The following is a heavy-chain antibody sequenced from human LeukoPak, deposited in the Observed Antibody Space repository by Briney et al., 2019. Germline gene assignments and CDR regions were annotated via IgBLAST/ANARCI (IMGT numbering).Heavy chain of an antibody. J-gene: IGHJ4*02. V-gene: IGHV4-30-4*01. CDR1: GGSISSGDYY. D-gene: IGHD2/OR15-2a*01. CDR3: ARVNEYTGDIDY. CDR2: IYYSGST. Sequence: SQTLSLTCTVSGGSISSGDYYWSWIRQPPGKGLEWIGYIYYSGSTYYNPSLKSRVTISVDTSKNQFSQKLSSVTAADTAVYYCARVNEYTGDIDYWGQGTRSPSPQ.